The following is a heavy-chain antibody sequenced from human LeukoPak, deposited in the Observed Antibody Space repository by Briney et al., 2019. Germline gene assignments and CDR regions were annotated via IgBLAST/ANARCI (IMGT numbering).Heavy chain of an antibody. J-gene: IGHJ4*02. V-gene: IGHV3-23*01. D-gene: IGHD2-15*01. Sequence: GGSLRLSCAASGFTFSIYAMSWVRQAPGKGLEWVSAISGSGGSTHYADSVKGRFTISRDNSKNTLYLQMNSLRAEDTAVYYCAKDPPGYCSGGSCYYWGQGTLVTVSS. CDR3: AKDPPGYCSGGSCYY. CDR1: GFTFSIYA. CDR2: ISGSGGST.